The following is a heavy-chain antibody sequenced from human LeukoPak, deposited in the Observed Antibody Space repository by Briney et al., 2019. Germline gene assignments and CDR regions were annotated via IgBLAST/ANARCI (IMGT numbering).Heavy chain of an antibody. Sequence: GGSLRLSCAASGFTFSSYWMSWVRQAPGKGLEWVANIKQDGSEKYYVDSEKGRFTISRDNAKNSLYLQMNSLRAEDTAVYYCAGDITIFGVVIISGQADYWGQGTLVTVSS. CDR2: IKQDGSEK. CDR3: AGDITIFGVVIISGQADY. J-gene: IGHJ4*02. D-gene: IGHD3-3*01. CDR1: GFTFSSYW. V-gene: IGHV3-7*01.